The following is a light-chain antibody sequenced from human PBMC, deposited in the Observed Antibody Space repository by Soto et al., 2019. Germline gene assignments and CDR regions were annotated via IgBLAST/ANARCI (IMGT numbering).Light chain of an antibody. V-gene: IGLV2-14*03. CDR2: DVT. J-gene: IGLJ1*01. CDR1: SSDIGSYNY. Sequence: QSAPTQPASVSGSPGQSITISCTGTSSDIGSYNYVSWYQQHPGKAPKLIIYDVTNRPAGISSRFSASKSGDTASLTISVLQADDEADYFCSSYKSTSTPYVFGTGTKLTVL. CDR3: SSYKSTSTPYV.